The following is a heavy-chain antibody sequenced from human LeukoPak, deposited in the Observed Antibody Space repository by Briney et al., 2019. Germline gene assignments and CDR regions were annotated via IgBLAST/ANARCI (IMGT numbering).Heavy chain of an antibody. Sequence: AGGPLRLSCAASGFTFSSYEMSWVRQAPGKGLEWVANIKQDGSEKYYVDSVKGRFTISRDNAKNSLYLQMNSLRAEDTAVYYCAREAFRVVVPAAEIDYWGQGTLVTVSS. CDR2: IKQDGSEK. V-gene: IGHV3-7*01. CDR3: AREAFRVVVPAAEIDY. J-gene: IGHJ4*02. CDR1: GFTFSSYE. D-gene: IGHD2-2*01.